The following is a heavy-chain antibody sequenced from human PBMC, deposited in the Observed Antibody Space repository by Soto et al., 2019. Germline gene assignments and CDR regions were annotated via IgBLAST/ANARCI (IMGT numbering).Heavy chain of an antibody. CDR3: ARGIETAGYDFWSGYRRLDYYYYGMDV. V-gene: IGHV4-59*01. J-gene: IGHJ6*02. CDR1: GGSISSYY. CDR2: IYYSGST. Sequence: KTSETLSLTCTVSGGSISSYYWSWIRQPPGKGLEWIGYIYYSGSTNYNPSLKSRVTISVDTSKNQFSLKLSSVTAADTAVYYCARGIETAGYDFWSGYRRLDYYYYGMDVWGQGTTVTVSS. D-gene: IGHD3-3*01.